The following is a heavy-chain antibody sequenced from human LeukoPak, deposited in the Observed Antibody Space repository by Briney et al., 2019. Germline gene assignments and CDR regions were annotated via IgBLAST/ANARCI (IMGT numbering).Heavy chain of an antibody. Sequence: PSETLSLTCTVSGGSISSYYWSWIRQPPGKGLEWIGYIYYSGSTNYNPSLKSRVTISVDTSKNQFSLKLSSVTAADTAVYYCARHKGEAVDAFDIWGQGTMVTVSS. D-gene: IGHD6-19*01. CDR2: IYYSGST. J-gene: IGHJ3*02. V-gene: IGHV4-59*08. CDR1: GGSISSYY. CDR3: ARHKGEAVDAFDI.